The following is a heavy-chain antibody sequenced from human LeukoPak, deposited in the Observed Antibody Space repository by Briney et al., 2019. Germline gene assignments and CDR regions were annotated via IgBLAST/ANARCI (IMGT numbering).Heavy chain of an antibody. CDR3: TKACAVYCIGTSRCHH. CDR2: INQDGSEK. D-gene: IGHD2-2*01. V-gene: IGHV3-7*05. CDR1: GFTVSNYC. J-gene: IGHJ5*02. Sequence: GGSLSLSCAASGFTVSNYCMSWVRQAPGKGLEWVAHINQDGSEKYYVDSVKGRFTISRDNAKNSLSLQMNSMRVEDTAVYYCTKACAVYCIGTSRCHHWGQGTLVTVSS.